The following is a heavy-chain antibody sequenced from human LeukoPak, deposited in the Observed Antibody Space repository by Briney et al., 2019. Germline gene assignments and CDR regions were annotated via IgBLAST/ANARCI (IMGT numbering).Heavy chain of an antibody. CDR2: ISSNGGST. D-gene: IGHD6-13*01. V-gene: IGHV3-64*04. CDR1: GFTFSSYA. J-gene: IGHJ4*02. Sequence: PGGSLRLSCSASGFTFSSYAMHWVRQAPGKGLEYVSAISSNGGSTYYAESVKGRFTISRDNSKNTLYLQMDSLRTEDTAVYYCARLNMPQLVRGAFDYWGQGTLVTVSS. CDR3: ARLNMPQLVRGAFDY.